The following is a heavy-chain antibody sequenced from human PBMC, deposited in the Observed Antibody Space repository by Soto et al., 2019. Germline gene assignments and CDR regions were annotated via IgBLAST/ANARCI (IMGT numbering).Heavy chain of an antibody. D-gene: IGHD3-3*01. J-gene: IGHJ6*02. CDR1: GSFFKNYA. Sequence: GGSLRLSCAGSGSFFKNYAMHWVRQAPGKGLEWVAYIFYDGSNDNYAASVKGRLTVSRGDSEGMMYLQMNNLRDEDTGVYFCARAMTMTIARIFGMDVWGLGTTVTVSS. CDR2: IFYDGSND. V-gene: IGHV3-33*01. CDR3: ARAMTMTIARIFGMDV.